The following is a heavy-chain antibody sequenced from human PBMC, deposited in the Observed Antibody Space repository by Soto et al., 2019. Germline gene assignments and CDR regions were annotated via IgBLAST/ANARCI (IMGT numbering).Heavy chain of an antibody. V-gene: IGHV3-23*01. J-gene: IGHJ4*02. CDR1: GFSFASRA. CDR3: VKGAYSAPFDS. Sequence: EVQLLEAGGGLVQPGGSLRLSCAASGFSFASRAMSWVRQAPGRGLEWVSSISGSGDKTFYADSVKGRFNISRDNSKQTLFLQMNSLRAEDTAVYYCVKGAYSAPFDSWGKGTLVTVSS. CDR2: ISGSGDKT. D-gene: IGHD2-21*01.